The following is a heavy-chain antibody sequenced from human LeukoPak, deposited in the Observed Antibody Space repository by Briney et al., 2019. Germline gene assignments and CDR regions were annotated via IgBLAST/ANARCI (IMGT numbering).Heavy chain of an antibody. CDR1: GGSISSYY. J-gene: IGHJ5*02. CDR3: ARDGSLPDSYGSGSSNWFDP. CDR2: IYTSGST. D-gene: IGHD3-10*01. Sequence: SETLSLTCTVSGGSISSYYWSWIRQPAGKGLEWIGRIYTSGSTNYNPSLKSRVTMSEDTSKNQFSLTLRSVTAADTAIYYCARDGSLPDSYGSGSSNWFDPWGQGVLVTVSP. V-gene: IGHV4-4*07.